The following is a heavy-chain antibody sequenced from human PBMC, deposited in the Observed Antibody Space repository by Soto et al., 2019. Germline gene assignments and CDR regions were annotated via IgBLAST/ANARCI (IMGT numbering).Heavy chain of an antibody. J-gene: IGHJ4*02. D-gene: IGHD4-4*01. CDR3: ARGMTTVTTIDY. CDR2: IYHSGST. Sequence: PSETLSLTCAFSGGSISSGGYSLSWIRQPPGKGLEWIGYIYHSGSTYYNPSLESRVTISVDRSKNQFSLKLSSVTAADTAVYYCARGMTTVTTIDYWGQGTLVTVSS. CDR1: GGSISSGGYS. V-gene: IGHV4-30-2*01.